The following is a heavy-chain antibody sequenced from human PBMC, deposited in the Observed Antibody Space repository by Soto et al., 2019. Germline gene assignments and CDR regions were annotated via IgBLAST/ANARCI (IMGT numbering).Heavy chain of an antibody. Sequence: QVQLQESGPGLVKPSQTLSLTCTVSGVSISSGDYYWSWIRQPPGKGLEWIGYNYYSGTTYYNPSLKSRVTISVDTSKNQFSLKLSYVTAADTGVYYCASRSFCSDGGRFDPWGQGTLGTLSS. D-gene: IGHD3-3*01. J-gene: IGHJ5*02. CDR3: ASRSFCSDGGRFDP. V-gene: IGHV4-30-4*01. CDR1: GVSISSGDYY. CDR2: NYYSGTT.